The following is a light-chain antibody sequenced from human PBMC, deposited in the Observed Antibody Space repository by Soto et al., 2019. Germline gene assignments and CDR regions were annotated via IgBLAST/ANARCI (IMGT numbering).Light chain of an antibody. Sequence: EVVFTQSPPTLPFFPLELTTLSCRASQSVSSYLAWYQQKPGQAPRLLIYDASNRATGIPARFSGSGSGTDFTLTISSLEPEDFAVYYCQHRSNWPLTFGGGTKVDI. V-gene: IGKV3-11*01. CDR1: QSVSSY. J-gene: IGKJ4*01. CDR2: DAS. CDR3: QHRSNWPLT.